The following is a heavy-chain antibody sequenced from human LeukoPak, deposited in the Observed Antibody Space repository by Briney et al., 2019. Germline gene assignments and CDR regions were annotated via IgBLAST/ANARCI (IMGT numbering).Heavy chain of an antibody. D-gene: IGHD3-10*01. J-gene: IGHJ4*02. Sequence: SETLSLTCTVSGVSISRYYWSWIRQPPGKGLEWIGYNHQIVTTNYNPSLKSRVTISVDTSKNQFSLKLTSVTVADTAVYYCARDGGEGIDQWGQGALVTVSS. CDR2: NHQIVTT. V-gene: IGHV4-59*01. CDR1: GVSISRYY. CDR3: ARDGGEGIDQ.